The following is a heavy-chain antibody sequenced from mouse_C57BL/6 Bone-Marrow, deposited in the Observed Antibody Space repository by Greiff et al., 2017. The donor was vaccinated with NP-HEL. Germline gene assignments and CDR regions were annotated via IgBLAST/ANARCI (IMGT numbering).Heavy chain of an antibody. D-gene: IGHD2-2*01. CDR1: GYTFTSYW. J-gene: IGHJ2*01. CDR2: IYPGSGST. CDR3: AKDLLWLRRSY. V-gene: IGHV1-55*01. Sequence: QVQLQQPGAELVKPGASVKMSCKASGYTFTSYWITWVKQRPGQGLEWIGDIYPGSGSTNYNEKFKSKATLTVDTSSSTAYMQLSSLTSGDSAVYYCAKDLLWLRRSYWGQGTTLTVSS.